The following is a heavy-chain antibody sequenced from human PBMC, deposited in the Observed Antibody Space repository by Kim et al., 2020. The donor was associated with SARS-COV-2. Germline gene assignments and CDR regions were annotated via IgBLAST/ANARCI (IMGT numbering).Heavy chain of an antibody. V-gene: IGHV3-74*01. D-gene: IGHD6-19*01. Sequence: YADSVKGRFTISRDNARNTLYLQMNSLRAEDTAVYYCARRQFSSGWYYFDYWGQGTLVTVSS. J-gene: IGHJ4*02. CDR3: ARRQFSSGWYYFDY.